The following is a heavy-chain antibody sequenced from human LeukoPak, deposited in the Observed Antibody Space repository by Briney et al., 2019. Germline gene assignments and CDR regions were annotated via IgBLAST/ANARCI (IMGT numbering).Heavy chain of an antibody. D-gene: IGHD7-27*01. V-gene: IGHV4-61*02. Sequence: PSQTLSLTCTVSGGSISSGSYYWSWIRQPAGKGLEWIGRIYTSGSTNYNPSLKSRVTISVDTSKNQFSLKLSSVTAADTAVYYCARYRTGEFDYWGQGTLVTVSS. CDR1: GGSISSGSYY. CDR3: ARYRTGEFDY. J-gene: IGHJ4*02. CDR2: IYTSGST.